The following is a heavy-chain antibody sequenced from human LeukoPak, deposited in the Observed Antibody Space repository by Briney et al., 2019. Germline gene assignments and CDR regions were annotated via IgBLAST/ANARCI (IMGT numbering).Heavy chain of an antibody. Sequence: PGGSLRLSCAASGFSFSNYVMTLIGTGAGTYYADSVKGRFTISRDNSKNTLYLQRNSLRAEDAAGYYCAKGSPAILYYCMDVWGKGTTVTVSS. CDR1: GFSFSNYV. CDR2: LIGTGAGT. CDR3: AKGSPAILYYCMDV. V-gene: IGHV3-23*01. D-gene: IGHD2-21*01. J-gene: IGHJ6*03.